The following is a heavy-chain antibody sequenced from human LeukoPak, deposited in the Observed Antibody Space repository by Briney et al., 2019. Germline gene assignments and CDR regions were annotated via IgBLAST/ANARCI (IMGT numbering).Heavy chain of an antibody. Sequence: SETLSLTCTVSGDSISRSTYYWAWIRQPPGKGLEWIGSVYYGRSPYFNPSLESRATISVDTSKNHFSLKMSSVTAADTAVYYCARSSGTGTFSYWGQGTLVTISS. V-gene: IGHV4-39*02. CDR3: ARSSGTGTFSY. CDR2: VYYGRSP. CDR1: GDSISRSTYY. J-gene: IGHJ4*02. D-gene: IGHD6-25*01.